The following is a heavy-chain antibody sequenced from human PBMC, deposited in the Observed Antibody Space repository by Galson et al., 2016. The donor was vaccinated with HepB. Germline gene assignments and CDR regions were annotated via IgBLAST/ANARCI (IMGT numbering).Heavy chain of an antibody. CDR2: IKEDGSQE. J-gene: IGHJ5*02. CDR3: VPQLGVSAIRSSSFSS. Sequence: LRLSCAASGFTFSTYVLHWVRQTPEKGLEWVANIKEDGSQEDYVDSVKGRFTISRDNAKNSLYLQMSSLRPEDTAVYHCVPQLGVSAIRSSSFSSWGQGTLVTVSS. CDR1: GFTFSTYV. V-gene: IGHV3-7*01. D-gene: IGHD2-21*01.